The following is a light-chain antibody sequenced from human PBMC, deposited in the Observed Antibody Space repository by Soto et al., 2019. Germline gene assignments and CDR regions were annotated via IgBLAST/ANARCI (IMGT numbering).Light chain of an antibody. CDR2: DAS. V-gene: IGKV3-11*01. CDR3: QQRSNCS. Sequence: EIVLTQSPATLSLSPGARATLSCRASQSVSSYLAWYQQKPGQAPRLLIYDASNRATGIPARFSGSGSGTDFTLTISSLEPEDFAVYYCQQRSNCSFGPGTKVDIK. J-gene: IGKJ3*01. CDR1: QSVSSY.